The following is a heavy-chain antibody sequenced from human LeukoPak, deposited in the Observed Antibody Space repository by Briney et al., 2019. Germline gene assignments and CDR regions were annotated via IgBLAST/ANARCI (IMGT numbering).Heavy chain of an antibody. Sequence: SETLSLTCTVSGGSISSYYWSWVRQPPGKGLEWIGYIYNNGDTNYNPSLRSRVTLSIDTSESRFSLRLTSVTAADTAVYYCARLWFGGLFNPWGQGTLVTVSS. J-gene: IGHJ5*02. CDR2: IYNNGDT. D-gene: IGHD3-10*01. CDR3: ARLWFGGLFNP. CDR1: GGSISSYY. V-gene: IGHV4-59*01.